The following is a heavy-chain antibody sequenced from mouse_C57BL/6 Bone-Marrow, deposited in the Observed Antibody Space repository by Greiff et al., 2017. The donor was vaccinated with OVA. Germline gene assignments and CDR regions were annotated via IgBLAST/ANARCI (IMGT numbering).Heavy chain of an antibody. V-gene: IGHV1-82*01. Sequence: QVQLKESGPELVKPGASVKISCKASGYAFSSSWMNWVKQRPGKGLEWIGRIYPGDGDTNYNGKFKGKATLTADKSSSTAYMQLSSLTTEDSAVYFCARDAMDDWGQGTSVTVSS. CDR3: ARDAMDD. CDR1: GYAFSSSW. CDR2: IYPGDGDT. J-gene: IGHJ4*01.